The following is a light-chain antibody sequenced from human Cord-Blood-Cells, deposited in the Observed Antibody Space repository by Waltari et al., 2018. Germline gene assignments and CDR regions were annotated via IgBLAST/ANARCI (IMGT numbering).Light chain of an antibody. J-gene: IGKJ1*01. V-gene: IGKV4-1*01. Sequence: DIVMTQSPDSLAVSLGERDTINCKSSQSVLYSSNNKNDLAWDQQKPGQHRKRLIYWASTWESGGPDRFSGSGSGTDYTLTSSSLQAEDVAVYYCQQYYSTPTLTFGQGTKVEIK. CDR2: WAS. CDR1: QSVLYSSNNKND. CDR3: QQYYSTPTLT.